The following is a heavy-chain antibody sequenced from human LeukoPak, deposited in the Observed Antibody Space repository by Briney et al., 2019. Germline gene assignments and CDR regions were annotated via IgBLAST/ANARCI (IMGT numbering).Heavy chain of an antibody. CDR2: IKQDGTEK. D-gene: IGHD3-22*01. CDR3: ARDLGQYYDTSDNWFDP. V-gene: IGHV3-7*01. CDR1: GFTFTTYW. J-gene: IGHJ5*02. Sequence: GGSLRLSCAASGFTFTTYWMSWVRQAPGKGLEWVANIKQDGTEKYYVDSVKGRFTISRDNAKNTLNLQMNSLRAEDTAVYYCARDLGQYYDTSDNWFDPWGQGTLVTVSS.